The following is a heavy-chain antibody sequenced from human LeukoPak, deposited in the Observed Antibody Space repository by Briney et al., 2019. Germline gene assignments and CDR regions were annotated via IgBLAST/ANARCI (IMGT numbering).Heavy chain of an antibody. CDR3: ARVFNWFDP. Sequence: NPSETLSLTCTVSGGSISSYYWSWIRQPPGKGLEWIGYIYYSGSTNYNPSLKSRVTISVDTSKNQFSLKLSSVTAADTAVYYCARVFNWFDPWGQGTLVTVSS. J-gene: IGHJ5*02. CDR2: IYYSGST. CDR1: GGSISSYY. D-gene: IGHD3-3*01. V-gene: IGHV4-59*12.